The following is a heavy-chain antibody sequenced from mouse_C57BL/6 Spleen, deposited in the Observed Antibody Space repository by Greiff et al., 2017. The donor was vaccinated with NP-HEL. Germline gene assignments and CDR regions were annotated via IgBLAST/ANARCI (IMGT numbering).Heavy chain of an antibody. D-gene: IGHD1-1*01. CDR2: LHPGSGST. J-gene: IGHJ1*01. CDR3: ERKAGDGSSLCWYFDV. CDR1: GYTFTSYW. V-gene: IGHV1-55*01. Sequence: VQLQQSGAELVKPGASVKMSCKASGYTFTSYWITWVKQRPGQGLEWIGDLHPGSGSTNYNEKFKSKATLTVDTSSITAYMLLSSLTSEDSAVYYCERKAGDGSSLCWYFDVWGSGATVIVAS.